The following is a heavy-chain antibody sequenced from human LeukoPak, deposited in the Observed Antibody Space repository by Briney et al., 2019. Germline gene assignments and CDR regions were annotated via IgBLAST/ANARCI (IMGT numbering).Heavy chain of an antibody. CDR3: ARVKYDSSGYYYYYYMDV. V-gene: IGHV3-21*06. CDR2: ISSSSTYI. Sequence: GGSLRLSCAASGFTFSSYNMNWVRQAPGKGLEWVSSISSSSTYIYYADSVKGRFTISRDNAKNSLYLQMNSLRAEDTAVYYCARVKYDSSGYYYYYYMDVWGKGTTVTVSS. CDR1: GFTFSSYN. J-gene: IGHJ6*03. D-gene: IGHD3-22*01.